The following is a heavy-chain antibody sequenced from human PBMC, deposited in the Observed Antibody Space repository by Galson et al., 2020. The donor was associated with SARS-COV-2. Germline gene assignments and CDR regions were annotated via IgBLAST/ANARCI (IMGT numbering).Heavy chain of an antibody. CDR3: ARDQGEGVWVMDY. CDR1: GFSFSSYF. V-gene: IGHV3-7*01. CDR2: IKQDGSEK. J-gene: IGHJ4*02. D-gene: IGHD2-8*01. Sequence: QAGGSLRLSCVASGFSFSSYFMSWVRQAPGKGLEWVANIKQDGSEKYYVDSVKGRFTISRDNAKNSLDLQMNSLRAEDTAVYYCARDQGEGVWVMDYWGQGSMVTVSS.